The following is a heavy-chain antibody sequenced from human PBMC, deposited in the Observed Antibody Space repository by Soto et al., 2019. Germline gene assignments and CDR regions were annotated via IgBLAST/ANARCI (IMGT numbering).Heavy chain of an antibody. CDR2: IIPIFGTA. J-gene: IGHJ4*02. CDR1: GGTFSSYA. D-gene: IGHD2-2*02. Sequence: SVKVSCKASGGTFSSYAISWVRQAPGQGLEWMGGIIPIFGTANYAQKFQGRVTITADKSTSTAYMELSSLRSEDTAVYYCARDSHFSSTSCYSFDYWGQGTLVTVSS. CDR3: ARDSHFSSTSCYSFDY. V-gene: IGHV1-69*06.